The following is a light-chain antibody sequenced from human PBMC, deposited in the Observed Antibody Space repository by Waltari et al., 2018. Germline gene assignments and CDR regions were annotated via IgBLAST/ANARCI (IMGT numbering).Light chain of an antibody. CDR1: QSITNW. V-gene: IGKV1-5*03. Sequence: DIQMTQSPSTLSASVGDRVTITCRASQSITNWLAWYQQKPGKAPKLLIYRASNLESGVPSRLSGSGSGTELTLTNSSLQPDDCATYYCQQYDNYWTFGQGTKVEIK. J-gene: IGKJ1*01. CDR3: QQYDNYWT. CDR2: RAS.